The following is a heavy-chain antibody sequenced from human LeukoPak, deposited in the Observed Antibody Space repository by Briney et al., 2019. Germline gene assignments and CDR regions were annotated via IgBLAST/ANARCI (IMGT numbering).Heavy chain of an antibody. CDR2: IKSKSDGGST. V-gene: IGHV3-15*01. CDR1: GFSVSSAW. Sequence: TGGSLRLSCAASGFSVSSAWMHWVRQAPGKGLEWVGRIKSKSDGGSTDYAAPVKGRFTISRDDSKNTLYLQMNSLKTEDSAVYYCTTDSMAPGYGDSWAFDYWGQGTLDTVSS. J-gene: IGHJ4*02. D-gene: IGHD4-17*01. CDR3: TTDSMAPGYGDSWAFDY.